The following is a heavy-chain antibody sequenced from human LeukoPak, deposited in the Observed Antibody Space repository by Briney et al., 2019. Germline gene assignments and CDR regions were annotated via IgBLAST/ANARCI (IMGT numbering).Heavy chain of an antibody. J-gene: IGHJ5*02. CDR3: ARVTGYGGNSGWFDP. V-gene: IGHV5-51*01. Sequence: GESLKISCKGSGYSFTNYWIAWVRQMPGKGLEWMGIIYPGDSDTRYSPSFQGQVTISADKSISTAYLQWSSLKASDTAMYYCARVTGYGGNSGWFDPWGQGTLVTVSS. D-gene: IGHD4-23*01. CDR1: GYSFTNYW. CDR2: IYPGDSDT.